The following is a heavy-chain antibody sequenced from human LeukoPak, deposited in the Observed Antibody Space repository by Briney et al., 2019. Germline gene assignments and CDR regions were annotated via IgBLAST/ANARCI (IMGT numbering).Heavy chain of an antibody. CDR3: ARDMSAENDAFDI. V-gene: IGHV3-33*01. J-gene: IGHJ3*02. D-gene: IGHD6-13*01. CDR1: GFTFSSYG. Sequence: GGSLRLSCAASGFTFSSYGMHWVRQAPGKGLEWVAIIWSDGNNKYYADSVKGRFTISRDNSKNTLYLQMNSLRAEDTAVYYCARDMSAENDAFDIWGQGTMVTVSS. CDR2: IWSDGNNK.